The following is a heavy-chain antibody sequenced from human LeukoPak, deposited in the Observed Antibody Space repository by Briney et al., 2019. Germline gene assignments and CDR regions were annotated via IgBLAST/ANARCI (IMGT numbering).Heavy chain of an antibody. CDR3: ARGSSSGWYPRFDY. D-gene: IGHD6-19*01. CDR2: IDHSGST. Sequence: KPSETLSLTCAVSGGSFSGYYWNWIRQPPGKGLEWIGEIDHSGSTNYNPSLKSRVTISVDTSKNQFSLKLSSVTAADTAVYYCARGSSSGWYPRFDYWGQGTLVTVSS. CDR1: GGSFSGYY. V-gene: IGHV4-34*01. J-gene: IGHJ4*02.